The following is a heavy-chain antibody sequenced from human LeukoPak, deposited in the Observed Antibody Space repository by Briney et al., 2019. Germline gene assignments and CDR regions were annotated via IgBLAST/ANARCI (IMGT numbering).Heavy chain of an antibody. Sequence: SETLSLTCTVSGDSISSGDYYWSWIRQPPGKGLEWFGYIYYSGSTYSNPSLKSRVSISVDTSKNQFSLKLSSVTAADTAVYYCARSTMIRGARGAFNIWGDGTMVTVSS. CDR1: GDSISSGDYY. V-gene: IGHV4-30-4*01. D-gene: IGHD3-10*01. CDR2: IYYSGST. CDR3: ARSTMIRGARGAFNI. J-gene: IGHJ3*02.